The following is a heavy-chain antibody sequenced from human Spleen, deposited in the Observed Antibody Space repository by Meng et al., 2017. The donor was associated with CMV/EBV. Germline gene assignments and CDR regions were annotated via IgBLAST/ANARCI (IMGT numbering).Heavy chain of an antibody. CDR1: GYTFTGYY. CDR3: AANGYCSSTSCYRGWFDP. CDR2: INPNSGGT. J-gene: IGHJ5*02. Sequence: ASVKVSCKASGYTFTGYYMHWVRQAPGQGLEWMGWINPNSGGTNYAQKFQGRVTMTRDTSISTAYMELSRPRSDDTAVYYCAANGYCSSTSCYRGWFDPWGQGTLVTVSS. D-gene: IGHD2-2*02. V-gene: IGHV1-2*02.